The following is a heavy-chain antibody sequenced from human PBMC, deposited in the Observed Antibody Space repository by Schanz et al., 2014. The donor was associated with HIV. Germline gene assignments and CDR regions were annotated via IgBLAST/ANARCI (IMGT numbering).Heavy chain of an antibody. CDR2: ISSNTNYI. Sequence: DVQLVESGGGLVKRGGSLRLSCAASGFTFNNYGVNWVRQAPGKGLEWISSISSNTNYINYADSVKGRFTISRDNAKNSLYLQMNSLRFADTAVYYCAREKDLGYSSTLGFWGQGTLVTVSS. D-gene: IGHD6-13*01. V-gene: IGHV3-21*01. J-gene: IGHJ4*02. CDR3: AREKDLGYSSTLGF. CDR1: GFTFNNYG.